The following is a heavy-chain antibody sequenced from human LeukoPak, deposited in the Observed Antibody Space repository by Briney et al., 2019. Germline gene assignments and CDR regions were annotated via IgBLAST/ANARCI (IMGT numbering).Heavy chain of an antibody. Sequence: GGSLRLSCAASGFTFTSYGMHWVRQAPGKGLEWVAVIWYDGRNKYYVDSVKGRFTISRDNSKDTVYLQMNSLRAEDTAVYFCARDLSIAVFDYWGQGTLVTVSS. CDR1: GFTFTSYG. CDR3: ARDLSIAVFDY. CDR2: IWYDGRNK. V-gene: IGHV3-33*01. D-gene: IGHD6-19*01. J-gene: IGHJ4*02.